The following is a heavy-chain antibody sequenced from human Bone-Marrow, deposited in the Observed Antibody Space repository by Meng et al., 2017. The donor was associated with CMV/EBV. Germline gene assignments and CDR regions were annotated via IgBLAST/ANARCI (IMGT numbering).Heavy chain of an antibody. D-gene: IGHD1-26*01. CDR1: GFTFSSYW. J-gene: IGHJ4*02. CDR3: ARYGVVAATDY. Sequence: GGSLRLSCAASGFTFSSYWMAWVRQAPGKGLEWVANIRPDGSEKYYVDSVKGRFTISRDNAKNSLYLQRNSLRVEDAAVYYCARYGVVAATDYWGEGNLVTVSS. V-gene: IGHV3-7*01. CDR2: IRPDGSEK.